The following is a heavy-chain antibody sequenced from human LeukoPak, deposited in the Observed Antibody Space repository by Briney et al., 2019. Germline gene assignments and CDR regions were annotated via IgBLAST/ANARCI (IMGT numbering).Heavy chain of an antibody. CDR1: AGSISSYY. J-gene: IGHJ6*02. Sequence: SETLSLTCTVAAGSISSYYWGWIRQPPGKGLEWIGYIYYSGSTNSNPSLKSRVTISVATSKNQFSLKLSSVTAADTAVYYCARGIYYDSSGYLSYYYYGMDVWGQGTTVTVSS. V-gene: IGHV4-59*01. CDR2: IYYSGST. CDR3: ARGIYYDSSGYLSYYYYGMDV. D-gene: IGHD3-22*01.